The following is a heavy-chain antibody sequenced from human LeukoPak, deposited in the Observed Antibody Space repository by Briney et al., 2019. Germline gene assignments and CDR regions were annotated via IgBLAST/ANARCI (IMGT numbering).Heavy chain of an antibody. D-gene: IGHD3-16*01. V-gene: IGHV3-11*01. Sequence: GGSLRLSCAASGFTFSDYYMSWIRQAPGKGLEWVSYISSSGSTIYYADSVKGRFTISRDDAKNSLYLQMNSLRAEDTAVYYCTRDFRLRLGEYDYWGQGTLVTVSS. CDR1: GFTFSDYY. J-gene: IGHJ4*02. CDR2: ISSSGSTI. CDR3: TRDFRLRLGEYDY.